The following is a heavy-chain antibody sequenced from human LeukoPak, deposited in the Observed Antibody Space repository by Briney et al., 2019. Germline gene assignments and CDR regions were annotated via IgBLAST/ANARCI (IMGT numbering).Heavy chain of an antibody. CDR1: DGSISIYY. Sequence: SETLSLTCTVSDGSISIYYWSWIRQPAGKGLEWIGRIYTSGTTHYNPSLKSRVTMSVDTSKNQFSLMLSSVTAADTAVYYCARLTTVTTRAFDIWGQGTMVTVSS. CDR2: IYTSGTT. D-gene: IGHD4-17*01. V-gene: IGHV4-4*07. CDR3: ARLTTVTTRAFDI. J-gene: IGHJ3*02.